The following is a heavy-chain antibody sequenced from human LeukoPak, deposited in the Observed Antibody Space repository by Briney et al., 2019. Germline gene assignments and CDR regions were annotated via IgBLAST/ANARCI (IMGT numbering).Heavy chain of an antibody. CDR2: IIPIFGTA. V-gene: IGHV1-69*06. D-gene: IGHD3-16*01. J-gene: IGHJ3*02. CDR3: AREPTMITFGGVTGCFDI. Sequence: ASVKVSCKASGGTFTTFAISWVRQAPGQGLEWMGGIIPIFGTANYAQKFQGRVTITADKSTSTAYMELSSLRSEDTAVYYCAREPTMITFGGVTGCFDIWGQGTMVTVSS. CDR1: GGTFTTFA.